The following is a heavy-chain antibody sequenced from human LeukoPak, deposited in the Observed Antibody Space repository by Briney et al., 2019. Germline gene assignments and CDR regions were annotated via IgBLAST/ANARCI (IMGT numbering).Heavy chain of an antibody. D-gene: IGHD5-12*01. CDR1: GFTFSSYA. J-gene: IGHJ4*02. CDR2: FIGSSDGA. Sequence: GGSLRLSCAASGFTFSSYAMSWVRQAPGKGLEWVSGFIGSSDGAYYADSVKGRFTISRDNSKNTLYLQLNRLRVEDTAVYYCAKDPVFSHAGSGFYYFDRWGQGTLVTVSS. V-gene: IGHV3-23*01. CDR3: AKDPVFSHAGSGFYYFDR.